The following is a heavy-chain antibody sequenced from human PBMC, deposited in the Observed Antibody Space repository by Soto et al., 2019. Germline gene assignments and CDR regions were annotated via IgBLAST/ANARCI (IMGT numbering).Heavy chain of an antibody. CDR2: ISAYNGNT. CDR3: ASTVGFGEFSYYYYGMDV. J-gene: IGHJ6*02. V-gene: IGHV1-18*01. CDR1: GYTFTSYG. D-gene: IGHD3-10*01. Sequence: QVQLVQSGAEVKKPGASVKVSCKASGYTFTSYGISWVRQAPGQGLEWMGWISAYNGNTNYAQKLQGRVTMTTDTSTSTAYMELRSLRSDDTDVYYCASTVGFGEFSYYYYGMDVWGQGTTVTVSS.